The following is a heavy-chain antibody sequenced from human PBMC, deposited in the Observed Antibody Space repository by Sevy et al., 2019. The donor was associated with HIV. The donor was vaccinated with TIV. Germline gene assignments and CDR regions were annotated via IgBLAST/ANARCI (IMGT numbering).Heavy chain of an antibody. D-gene: IGHD6-13*01. V-gene: IGHV3-23*01. CDR3: AKDASSSWTGGTFRH. J-gene: IGHJ1*01. Sequence: GGSLRLSCAASGFIFSGYVMSWVRQAPGKGLEWVSGISASGGSTYYADSVKGRFTISRDNSKNTLYLEMNSLRAEDTAVYYCAKDASSSWTGGTFRHWGQGTLVTVSS. CDR1: GFIFSGYV. CDR2: ISASGGST.